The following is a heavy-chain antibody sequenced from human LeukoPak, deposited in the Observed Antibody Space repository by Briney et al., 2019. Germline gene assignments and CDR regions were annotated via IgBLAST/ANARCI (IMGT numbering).Heavy chain of an antibody. CDR2: ISGSGGST. J-gene: IGHJ3*01. V-gene: IGHV3-23*01. D-gene: IGHD2-8*01. CDR1: GFTFSSYS. Sequence: GGSLRLSYAASGFTFSSYSMTWVRQAPGKGLEWVSAISGSGGSTYYADSVKGRFTISRDNSKNTLYLQMNSLRAEDTAVYYCARAVNGVWGFWGQGTMVTVSS. CDR3: ARAVNGVWGF.